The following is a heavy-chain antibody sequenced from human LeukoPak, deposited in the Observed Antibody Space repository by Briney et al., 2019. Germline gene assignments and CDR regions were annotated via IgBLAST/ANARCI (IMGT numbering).Heavy chain of an antibody. D-gene: IGHD2-2*01. V-gene: IGHV4-34*01. CDR2: INHSGST. CDR3: ARGPSSTGYMDV. Sequence: PSETLSLTCAVYGGSFSGYYWSWIRQPPGKGLEWIGEINHSGSTYYNPPLKSRVTISVDTSKNQFSLKLSSVTAADTAVYYCARGPSSTGYMDVWGKGTTVTVSS. J-gene: IGHJ6*03. CDR1: GGSFSGYY.